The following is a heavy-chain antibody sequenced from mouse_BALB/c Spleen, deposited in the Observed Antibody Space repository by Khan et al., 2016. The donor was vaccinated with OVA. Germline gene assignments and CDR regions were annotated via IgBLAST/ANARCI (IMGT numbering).Heavy chain of an antibody. CDR3: ARQPYYHYNIMDY. CDR2: IWSDGST. Sequence: VQLKQSGPGLVAPSQSLSITCTISGFSLTNYGVHWVRQPPGKGLEWLVVIWSDGSTTYNSALKSRLTISKDNSKSHAFLKMISLQTDDTAMYFCARQPYYHYNIMDYWGQGTSVTVSS. J-gene: IGHJ4*01. CDR1: GFSLTNYG. D-gene: IGHD2-10*01. V-gene: IGHV2-6-1*01.